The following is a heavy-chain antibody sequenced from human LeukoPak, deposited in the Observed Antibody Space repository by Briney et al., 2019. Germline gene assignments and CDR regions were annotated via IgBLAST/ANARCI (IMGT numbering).Heavy chain of an antibody. D-gene: IGHD3-9*01. J-gene: IGHJ3*02. V-gene: IGHV3-23*01. CDR3: AKGGGYFDWSDAFDI. CDR1: GFTFSSYA. Sequence: PGGSLRLSCAASGFTFSSYAMSWVREAPGKGLEWVSAISGSGGSTYYADSVKGRFTISRDNSKNTLYLQMNSLRAEDTAVYYCAKGGGYFDWSDAFDIWGQGTMVTVSS. CDR2: ISGSGGST.